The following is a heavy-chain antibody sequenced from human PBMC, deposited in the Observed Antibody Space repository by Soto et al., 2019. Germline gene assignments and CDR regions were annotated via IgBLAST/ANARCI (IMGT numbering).Heavy chain of an antibody. CDR3: ARRGIVAAAGTNAFDI. J-gene: IGHJ3*02. D-gene: IGHD6-13*01. CDR2: IDPSDSYT. CDR1: GYSFTSYW. Sequence: PGESLKICCKGSGYSFTSYWISWVRQMPGKGLEWMGRIDPSDSYTNYSPSFQGHVTISADKSISTAYLQWSSLKASDTAMYYCARRGIVAAAGTNAFDIWGQGTMVTVSS. V-gene: IGHV5-10-1*01.